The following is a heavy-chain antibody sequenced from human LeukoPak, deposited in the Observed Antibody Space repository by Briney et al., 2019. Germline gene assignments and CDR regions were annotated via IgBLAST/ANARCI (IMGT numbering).Heavy chain of an antibody. CDR3: ARHEAAYCGGDCYLRAFDI. CDR2: IYYRGST. CDR1: GGSISSSSYY. V-gene: IGHV4-39*01. J-gene: IGHJ3*02. Sequence: SETLSLTCTVSGGSISSSSYYGGWIRQPPGKGLEWIGTIYYRGSTYYNPSLKSRVTISVDTSKKQFSLKLSSVTAADTAVYYCARHEAAYCGGDCYLRAFDIWGQGTMVTVSS. D-gene: IGHD2-21*02.